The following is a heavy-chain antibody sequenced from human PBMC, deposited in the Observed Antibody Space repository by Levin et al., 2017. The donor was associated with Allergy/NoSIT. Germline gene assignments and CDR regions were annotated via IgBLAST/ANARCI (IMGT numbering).Heavy chain of an antibody. V-gene: IGHV3-48*03. Sequence: LSLTCAASGFTFSSYEMNWVRQAPGKGLEWVSYISSSGSTIYYADSVKGRFTISRDNAKNSLYLQMNSLRAEDTAVYYCARTGYYDFWSGYYTHYYYGMDVWGQGTTVTVSS. CDR1: GFTFSSYE. J-gene: IGHJ6*02. D-gene: IGHD3-3*01. CDR2: ISSSGSTI. CDR3: ARTGYYDFWSGYYTHYYYGMDV.